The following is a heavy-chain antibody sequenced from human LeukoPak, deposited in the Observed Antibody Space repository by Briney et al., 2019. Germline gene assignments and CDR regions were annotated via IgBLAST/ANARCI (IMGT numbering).Heavy chain of an antibody. Sequence: ASVKLPCKASGSTFTSCDINWVRQATGQGLEWMGWMTPNSGNTGYAQKFQGRVTMTKNTSITTAYMELSSLRSEDTAVYYCARALSWTTDSYYYMDVWGKGTTVTVSS. CDR3: ARALSWTTDSYYYMDV. V-gene: IGHV1-8*01. J-gene: IGHJ6*03. CDR1: GSTFTSCD. D-gene: IGHD3/OR15-3a*01. CDR2: MTPNSGNT.